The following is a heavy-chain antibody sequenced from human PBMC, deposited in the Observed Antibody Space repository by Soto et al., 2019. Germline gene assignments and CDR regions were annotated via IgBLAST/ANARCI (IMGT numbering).Heavy chain of an antibody. V-gene: IGHV4-30-2*01. CDR3: ARGYDSSGKYDAFDI. CDR1: GGSISSGGYS. CDR2: IYHSGST. Sequence: SETLSITCAVSGGSISSGGYSWSWIRQPPGKGLEWIGYIYHSGSTYYNPSLKSRVTISVDRSKNQFSLKLSSVTAADTAVYYCARGYDSSGKYDAFDIWGQGTMVTVSS. J-gene: IGHJ3*02. D-gene: IGHD3-22*01.